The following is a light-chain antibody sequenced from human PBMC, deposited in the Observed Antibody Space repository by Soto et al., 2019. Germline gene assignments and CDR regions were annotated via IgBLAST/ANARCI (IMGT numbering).Light chain of an antibody. CDR2: LGS. V-gene: IGKV2-28*01. J-gene: IGKJ1*01. CDR3: MQPLQSWT. Sequence: DIVMTQSPLSLPVTPGEPASISCRSSQSLLHSNGYNYLDWYLQKPGQSPQLLIYLGSNRASGVPERLSGSGSGTDFTLKISRVEAEDVGVYYCMQPLQSWTFGQGTKV. CDR1: QSLLHSNGYNY.